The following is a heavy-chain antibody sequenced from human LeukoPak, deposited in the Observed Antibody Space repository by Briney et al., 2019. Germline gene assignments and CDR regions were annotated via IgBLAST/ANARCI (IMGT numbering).Heavy chain of an antibody. CDR2: MDDSGAHT. J-gene: IGHJ4*02. Sequence: GGSLRLSCAASGFTSSRYAMQWVRQAPDKRLEYVSGMDDSGAHTYYADSVKSRFTMSRDNSRDTLYLQMGSLRPEDTAVYYCARDGKAKNDFWGQGTLVTVST. CDR3: ARDGKAKNDF. V-gene: IGHV3-64*02. CDR1: GFTSSRYA. D-gene: IGHD1-26*01.